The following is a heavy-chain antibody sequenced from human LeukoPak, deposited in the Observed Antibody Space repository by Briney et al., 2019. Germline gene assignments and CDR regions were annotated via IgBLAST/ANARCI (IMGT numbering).Heavy chain of an antibody. J-gene: IGHJ4*02. CDR3: ARLRYCGGDCYHFDY. V-gene: IGHV4-30-2*02. Sequence: SETLSLTCTVSGGSISSGGYYWSWIRQPPGKGLEWIGYIYHSGSTYYNPSLKSRVTISVDTSKNQFSLKLSSVTAADTAVYYCARLRYCGGDCYHFDYWGQGTLVTVSS. D-gene: IGHD2-21*01. CDR2: IYHSGST. CDR1: GGSISSGGYY.